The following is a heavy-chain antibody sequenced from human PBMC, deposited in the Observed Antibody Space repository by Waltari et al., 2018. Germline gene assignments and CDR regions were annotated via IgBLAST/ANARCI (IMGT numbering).Heavy chain of an antibody. CDR3: ARGAAAGSGPLIDY. CDR1: GYSIRSGYY. J-gene: IGHJ4*02. D-gene: IGHD6-13*01. Sequence: QVQLQESGPGLLNPSETLSLTCAVSGYSIRSGYYWGWVRQPPGKGLEWIGSVYHSGNTYYNPSLKSRLSISADTSNNQLSLKLSSVTDADTAVYYCARGAAAGSGPLIDYWGQGILVTVSS. V-gene: IGHV4-38-2*01. CDR2: VYHSGNT.